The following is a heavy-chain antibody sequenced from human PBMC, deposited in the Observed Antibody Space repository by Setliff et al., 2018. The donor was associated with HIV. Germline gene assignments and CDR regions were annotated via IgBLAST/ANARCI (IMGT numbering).Heavy chain of an antibody. CDR1: GFTFSSYA. J-gene: IGHJ4*02. Sequence: GGSLRLSCAASGFTFSSYAMHWVRQAPGKGLEWVAVISYDGSNKYYADSVKGRFTISRDNSKNTLYLQVNSLRAEDTAVYYCAKDRSEITIFGVIISHWGQGSLVTVSS. D-gene: IGHD3-3*01. V-gene: IGHV3-30*04. CDR2: ISYDGSNK. CDR3: AKDRSEITIFGVIISH.